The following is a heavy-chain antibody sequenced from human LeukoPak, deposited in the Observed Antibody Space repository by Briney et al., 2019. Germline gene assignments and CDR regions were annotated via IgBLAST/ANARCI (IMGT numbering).Heavy chain of an antibody. D-gene: IGHD1-1*01. CDR3: ARVSGYGVQLIDY. J-gene: IGHJ4*02. CDR1: GFTFSSYE. CDR2: NSSSGSTI. Sequence: GGSLRLSCAASGFTFSSYEMNWVRQAPGKGLEWVSYNSSSGSTIYYADSVKGRFTISRDNAKNSLYLQMNSLRAEDTAVYYCARVSGYGVQLIDYWGQGTLVTVSS. V-gene: IGHV3-48*03.